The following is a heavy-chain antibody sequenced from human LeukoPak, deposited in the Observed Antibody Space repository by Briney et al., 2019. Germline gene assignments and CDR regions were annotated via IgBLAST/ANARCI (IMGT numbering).Heavy chain of an antibody. Sequence: GGSLRLSCAASGFTLTNYAMQWVRQAPGKGLEWVALISFDGSNTYYAGSVKSRFTISRDDSKSTLYLQMNSLRAEDAAVYFCARARVPSGGPARAVDLWGQGTMVTVSS. D-gene: IGHD3-16*01. J-gene: IGHJ3*01. CDR3: ARARVPSGGPARAVDL. CDR2: ISFDGSNT. V-gene: IGHV3-30*04. CDR1: GFTLTNYA.